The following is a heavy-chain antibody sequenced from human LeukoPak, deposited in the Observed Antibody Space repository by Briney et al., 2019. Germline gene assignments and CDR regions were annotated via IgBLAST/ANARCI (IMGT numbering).Heavy chain of an antibody. Sequence: SETLSLTCTVSGGSIRSSSYYWGWIRQPPGKGLEWIGSIYYSGSTYYNPSLKSRVTISVDTSKNHFSLKLSSVTAADTAVYYCARELNAFDIWGQGTMVTVSS. CDR2: IYYSGST. J-gene: IGHJ3*02. CDR1: GGSIRSSSYY. V-gene: IGHV4-39*02. CDR3: ARELNAFDI.